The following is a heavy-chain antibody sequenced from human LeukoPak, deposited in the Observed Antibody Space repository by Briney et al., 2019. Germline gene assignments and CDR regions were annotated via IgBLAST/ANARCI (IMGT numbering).Heavy chain of an antibody. V-gene: IGHV4-38-2*02. CDR2: IYHSGST. D-gene: IGHD2-15*01. CDR1: GYSISSGHP. CDR3: ARERYCSGGICYSDNWFDP. Sequence: SETLSLTCTVSGYSISSGHPWGWIRQPPGKGLEWVASIYHSGSTYYNPSLKSRLTISVDTSKNQFSLKLSSVTAADTAVYYCARERYCSGGICYSDNWFDPWGQGTLVTVSS. J-gene: IGHJ5*02.